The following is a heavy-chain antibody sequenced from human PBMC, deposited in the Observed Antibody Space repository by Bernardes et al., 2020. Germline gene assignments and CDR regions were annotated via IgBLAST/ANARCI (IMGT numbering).Heavy chain of an antibody. J-gene: IGHJ6*02. Sequence: GGSLRLSCAASGFTFSDYYMSWIRQAPGKGLEWVSSISISSGYTTYADSVDGRLTISRDNAKNSLYLQMNSLGAEDTAVYYCARDSGITMVRGVIITGYHGIDVWGQGTTVTDSS. V-gene: IGHV3-11*06. D-gene: IGHD3-10*01. CDR1: GFTFSDYY. CDR3: ARDSGITMVRGVIITGYHGIDV. CDR2: ISISSGYT.